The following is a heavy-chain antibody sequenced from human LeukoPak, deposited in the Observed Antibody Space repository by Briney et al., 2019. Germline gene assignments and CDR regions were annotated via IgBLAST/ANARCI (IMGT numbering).Heavy chain of an antibody. D-gene: IGHD2-15*01. CDR2: ISSSGSAM. CDR3: VRDGRYCSGGRCFPI. Sequence: GGSLRLSCAASGFTFRSYEMNWVRQAPGKGLEWVSFISSSGSAMYYADSVKGRFTTSRDNAKNSLYLQMNSLRAEDTALYYCVRDGRYCSGGRCFPIWGQGTLVTVST. J-gene: IGHJ4*02. V-gene: IGHV3-48*03. CDR1: GFTFRSYE.